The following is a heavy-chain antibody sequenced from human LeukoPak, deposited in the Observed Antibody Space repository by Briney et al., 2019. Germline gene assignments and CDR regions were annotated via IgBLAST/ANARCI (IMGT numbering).Heavy chain of an antibody. CDR2: ISDSGGST. CDR1: GITLSNYG. CDR3: AKRGVVIRVILVGFHKQAYYFDS. J-gene: IGHJ4*01. Sequence: QPGGSLRLSCAVSGITLSNYGMSWVRQAPGKGLEWVAGISDSGGSTNYADSVKGRFTISRDNAKNTLYLQMNSLRAEDTAVYFCAKRGVVIRVILVGFHKQAYYFDSWGQEPWSPSPQ. D-gene: IGHD3-10*01. V-gene: IGHV3-23*01.